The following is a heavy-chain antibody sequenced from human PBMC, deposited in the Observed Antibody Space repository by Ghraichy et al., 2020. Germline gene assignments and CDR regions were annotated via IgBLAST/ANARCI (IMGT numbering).Heavy chain of an antibody. J-gene: IGHJ3*01. CDR2: ISGSGHAT. Sequence: GESLNISCAASGFTFSSYAMSWVRQAPGKGLDWVSTISGSGHATYYADSVKGRFSISRDESKDTVYLQMNSLRVEDTAVYYCAKEEQSSNWPPDAFDVWGQGTLGTVSS. V-gene: IGHV3-23*01. CDR3: AKEEQSSNWPPDAFDV. CDR1: GFTFSSYA. D-gene: IGHD1-20*01.